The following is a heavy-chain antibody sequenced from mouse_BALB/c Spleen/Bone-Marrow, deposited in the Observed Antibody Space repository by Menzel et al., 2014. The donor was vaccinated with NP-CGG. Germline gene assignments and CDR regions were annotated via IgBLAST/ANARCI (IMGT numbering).Heavy chain of an antibody. V-gene: IGHV5-6*02. D-gene: IGHD2-4*01. CDR1: GFTFSSYG. Sequence: EVKVEESGGDLVKPGGSLKLSCAASGFTFSSYGMSWVRQTPDKRLEWVATISSGGSYTYYPDSVMGRFTISRDNAKNTLYLQMSSLKSEDTAMYYCARQTYYDYDGYFDYWGQGTTLTVSS. J-gene: IGHJ2*01. CDR3: ARQTYYDYDGYFDY. CDR2: ISSGGSYT.